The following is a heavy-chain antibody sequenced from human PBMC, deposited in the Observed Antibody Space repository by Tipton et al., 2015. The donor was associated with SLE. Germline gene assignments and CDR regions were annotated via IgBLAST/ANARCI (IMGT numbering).Heavy chain of an antibody. CDR2: IYYSGST. D-gene: IGHD7-27*01. CDR3: ARVTGERSYFDY. V-gene: IGHV4-31*03. Sequence: TLSLTCTVSGGSISSGGYYWSWIRQHPGKGLEWIGYIYYSGSTYYNPSLKSRVTISVDTSKNQFSLKLSSVTAADTAVYYCARVTGERSYFDYWGQGTLVTVSS. J-gene: IGHJ4*02. CDR1: GGSISSGGYY.